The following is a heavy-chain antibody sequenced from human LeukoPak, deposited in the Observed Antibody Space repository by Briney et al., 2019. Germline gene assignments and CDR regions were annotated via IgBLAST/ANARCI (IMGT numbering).Heavy chain of an antibody. Sequence: SGPTLVKPTQTLTLTCTVSGFSLSTSGVGVGWIRQPPGKALEWLALIYWVDDNRYSPSLKSRLTVTKDTSKNQVVLTMTNMDPVDTAAYYCAHRRRDYYGSGSYYHLFDYWGPGILVTVSS. CDR3: AHRRRDYYGSGSYYHLFDY. J-gene: IGHJ4*02. D-gene: IGHD3-10*01. V-gene: IGHV2-5*02. CDR1: GFSLSTSGVG. CDR2: IYWVDDN.